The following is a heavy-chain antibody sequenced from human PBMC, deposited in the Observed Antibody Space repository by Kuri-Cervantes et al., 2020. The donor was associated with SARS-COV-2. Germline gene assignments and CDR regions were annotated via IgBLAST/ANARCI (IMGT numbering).Heavy chain of an antibody. D-gene: IGHD3-3*01. CDR2: IWYDGSNK. J-gene: IGHJ6*02. CDR1: GFTFSSYG. CDR3: ARALEGYGMDV. V-gene: IGHV3-33*01. Sequence: GGSLRLSCAASGFTFSSYGMHWVRQAPGKGLEWVAVIWYDGSNKYYADSVKGRFTISRDNSKNTLYLQMNSLRAEDTAVYYCARALEGYGMDVWGQGTTVTVSS.